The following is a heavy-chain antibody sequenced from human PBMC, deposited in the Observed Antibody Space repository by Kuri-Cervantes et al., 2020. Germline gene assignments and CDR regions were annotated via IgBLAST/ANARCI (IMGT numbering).Heavy chain of an antibody. D-gene: IGHD1-26*01. CDR3: VRDQFPGAPDYFDY. V-gene: IGHV3-30*03. J-gene: IGHJ4*02. CDR2: ISGDGNTQ. CDR1: GFTIGYHE. Sequence: GESLKISCVASGFTIGYHEMHWVRQAPGKGLAWVAVISGDGNTQIYADSVRGRFAISRDSSKNTVSLQMSSLRPEDTAVYYCVRDQFPGAPDYFDYWGQGTLVTVSS.